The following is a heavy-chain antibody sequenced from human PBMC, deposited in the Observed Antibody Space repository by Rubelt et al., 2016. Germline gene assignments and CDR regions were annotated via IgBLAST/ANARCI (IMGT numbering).Heavy chain of an antibody. D-gene: IGHD3-3*01. Sequence: EVQLVESGGGLVKPGGSLRLSCAASGFTVSSNYMSWVRQAPGKGLEWVSAISGSGGSTYYADSWMCRFTISRDKSKKTLYLQMNSLRAEDTAVYYCAKGAITIKAFNWFDPWGQGTLVTVSS. CDR3: AKGAITIKAFNWFDP. CDR1: GFTVSSNY. V-gene: IGHV3-23*04. CDR2: ISGSGGST. J-gene: IGHJ5*02.